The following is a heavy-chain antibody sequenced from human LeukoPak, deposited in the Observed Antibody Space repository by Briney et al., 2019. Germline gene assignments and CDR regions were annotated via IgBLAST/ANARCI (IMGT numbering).Heavy chain of an antibody. Sequence: SETLSLTCAVSGGPMHSYYSAWIRQPAEKGLEWIGRLFPGVSTNYNPSLKSRVTMSVDTSKNQFALKLSAVTASDTAVYYYARMKFYDRTGYSPSHYMDVWGKGTTVTVSS. CDR3: ARMKFYDRTGYSPSHYMDV. CDR1: GGPMHSYY. CDR2: LFPGVST. D-gene: IGHD3-22*01. J-gene: IGHJ6*03. V-gene: IGHV4-4*07.